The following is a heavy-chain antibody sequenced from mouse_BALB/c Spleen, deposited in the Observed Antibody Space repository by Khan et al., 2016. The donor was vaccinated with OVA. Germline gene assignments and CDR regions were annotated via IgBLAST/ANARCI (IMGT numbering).Heavy chain of an antibody. CDR3: TRAGYGAFAY. CDR2: FFPGNSDT. J-gene: IGHJ3*01. V-gene: IGHV1-5*01. CDR1: GFSFTSYW. D-gene: IGHD1-1*01. Sequence: IQLVQSGTVLARPGASVKMSCKTSGFSFTSYWVHWVKQRPGQGLEWIGGFFPGNSDTTHNQKFKGKAKLTAVTSASTAYMELSSLTNEDSAVYYCTRAGYGAFAYWGQGTLVTVSA.